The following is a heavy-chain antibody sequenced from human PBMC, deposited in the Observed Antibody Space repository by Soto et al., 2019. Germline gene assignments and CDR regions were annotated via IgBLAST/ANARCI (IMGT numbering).Heavy chain of an antibody. J-gene: IGHJ1*01. CDR1: GFTFSSYW. Sequence: EVQLVESGGGLVQPGGSLRLSCAASGFTFSSYWMSWVRQAPGKGLEWVANIKQDGSEKYYVDSVKGRFTISRDNAKNSLYLQMNSLRAEDTAVYYCASISPRSQFAGEYFQHWGQGTLVTVSS. D-gene: IGHD3-10*01. CDR3: ASISPRSQFAGEYFQH. V-gene: IGHV3-7*01. CDR2: IKQDGSEK.